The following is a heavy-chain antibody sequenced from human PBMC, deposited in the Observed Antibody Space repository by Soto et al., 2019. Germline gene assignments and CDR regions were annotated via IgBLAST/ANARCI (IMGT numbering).Heavy chain of an antibody. V-gene: IGHV4-30-4*01. J-gene: IGHJ5*02. CDR3: ARIGTLFGIVTNNWFDP. Sequence: SETLSLTCTVSGASISTDDSYWSWIRQPPGKGLEWIGYMSYSGTYYNPSLKSRLTTSLDRSKNQISLYLNSVTAADTAVYYCARIGTLFGIVTNNWFDPWGQGTLVTVSS. D-gene: IGHD3-3*01. CDR1: GASISTDDSY. CDR2: MSYSGT.